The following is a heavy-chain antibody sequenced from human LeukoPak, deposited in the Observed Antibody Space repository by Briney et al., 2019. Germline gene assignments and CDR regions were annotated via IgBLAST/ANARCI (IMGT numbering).Heavy chain of an antibody. D-gene: IGHD3-22*01. Sequence: GGSLRLSCAASGFTFSSYAMNWVRQAPGKGLEWVSTISGSGGSTYYADSVKGRFTISRDNSKNTLYLQMNSLRAEDTAVYYCAKRLSSGYYYFDYWGQGTLVTVSS. J-gene: IGHJ4*02. CDR2: ISGSGGST. V-gene: IGHV3-23*01. CDR3: AKRLSSGYYYFDY. CDR1: GFTFSSYA.